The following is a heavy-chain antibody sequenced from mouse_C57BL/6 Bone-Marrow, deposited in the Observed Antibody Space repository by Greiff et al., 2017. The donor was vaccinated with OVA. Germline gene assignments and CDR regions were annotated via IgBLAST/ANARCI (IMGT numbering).Heavy chain of an antibody. Sequence: VQLQQSGPELVKPGASVKISCKASGYSFTGYYMNWVKQSPEKSLEWIGEINPSTGGTTYNQKFKAKATLTVDKSSSTAYMQLKSLTSEDSAVYYCAIREAGDYFDYWGQGTTLTVSS. CDR2: INPSTGGT. CDR3: AIREAGDYFDY. V-gene: IGHV1-42*01. J-gene: IGHJ2*01. CDR1: GYSFTGYY.